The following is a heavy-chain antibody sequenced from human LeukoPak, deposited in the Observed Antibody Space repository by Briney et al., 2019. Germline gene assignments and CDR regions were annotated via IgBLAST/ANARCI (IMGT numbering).Heavy chain of an antibody. Sequence: ASVKVSCKASCYTFTSYGISWVRQAPGQGLEWMGWISAYNGNTNYAQKLQGRVTMTTDTSTSTAYMELRSLRSDDTAVYYCARDRQRVVVVAAPFDPWGQGTLVTVSS. CDR2: ISAYNGNT. CDR1: CYTFTSYG. J-gene: IGHJ5*02. D-gene: IGHD2-15*01. V-gene: IGHV1-18*01. CDR3: ARDRQRVVVVAAPFDP.